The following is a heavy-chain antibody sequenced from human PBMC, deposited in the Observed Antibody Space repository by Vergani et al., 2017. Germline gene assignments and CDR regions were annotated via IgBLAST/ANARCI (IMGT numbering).Heavy chain of an antibody. J-gene: IGHJ4*02. V-gene: IGHV4-4*07. D-gene: IGHD6-6*01. CDR3: AREYSSSVGFLAY. Sequence: QVQLQESGPGLVKPSETLSLTCIVSGGSISPYYWSWIRQPAGKGMEWIGRIYTSESTNYNPSLKSRVTMSVEKSKNQISLKLSSVDAADKAVYYCAREYSSSVGFLAYWGQGTVVTVSS. CDR1: GGSISPYY. CDR2: IYTSEST.